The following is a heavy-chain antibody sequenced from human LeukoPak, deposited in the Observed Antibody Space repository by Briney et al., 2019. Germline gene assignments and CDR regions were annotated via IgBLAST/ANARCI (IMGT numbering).Heavy chain of an antibody. CDR1: GGSFSGYY. CDR3: ARGRQRYSSSWYFDY. CDR2: INHSGST. D-gene: IGHD6-13*01. Sequence: PSETLSLTCAVYGGSFSGYYWSWIRQPPGKGLEWIGEINHSGSTNYNPSLKSRVTISVDTSKNQFSLKLSSVTAADTAVYYCARGRQRYSSSWYFDYWGQGTLVTVSS. J-gene: IGHJ4*02. V-gene: IGHV4-34*01.